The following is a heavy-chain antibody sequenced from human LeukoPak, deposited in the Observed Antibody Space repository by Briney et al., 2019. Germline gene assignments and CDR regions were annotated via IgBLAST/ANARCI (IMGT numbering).Heavy chain of an antibody. CDR2: INIDASYT. Sequence: GGSLRLSCAASGFSFRDYWMHWVCHVPGKGLLWVSSINIDASYTSYADSVKGRFTISRDNAKNTVYLQMNSLRAEDTAVYYCARDDSDSSSWWPFEYWGQGTLVTVSS. V-gene: IGHV3-74*01. D-gene: IGHD6-6*01. J-gene: IGHJ4*02. CDR3: ARDDSDSSSWWPFEY. CDR1: GFSFRDYW.